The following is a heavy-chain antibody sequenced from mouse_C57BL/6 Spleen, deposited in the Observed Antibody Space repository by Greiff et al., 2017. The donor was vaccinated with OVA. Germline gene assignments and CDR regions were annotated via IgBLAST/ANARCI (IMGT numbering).Heavy chain of an antibody. Sequence: QVQLQQPGAELVKPGASVKLSCKASGYTFTSYWMHWVKQRPGQGLEWIGMIHPNSGSTNYNEKFKSKATLTVDKSSSTAYMQLSSLTSEDSAVYYCARYDYDYEGFAYWGQGTLVTVSA. D-gene: IGHD2-4*01. CDR2: IHPNSGST. CDR1: GYTFTSYW. V-gene: IGHV1-64*01. CDR3: ARYDYDYEGFAY. J-gene: IGHJ3*01.